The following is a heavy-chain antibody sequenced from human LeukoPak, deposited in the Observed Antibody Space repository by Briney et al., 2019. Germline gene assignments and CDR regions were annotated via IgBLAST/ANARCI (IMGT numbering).Heavy chain of an antibody. CDR2: IYYSGST. Sequence: PSETLSLTSTVSGGSISSYYWSSIRQPPGKGLEWIGYIYYSGSTNYNPSLKSRVTISVDTSKNQFSLKLSSVTAADTAVYYCARRGYDSSGYDYWGQGTLVTVSS. CDR3: ARRGYDSSGYDY. CDR1: GGSISSYY. V-gene: IGHV4-59*08. J-gene: IGHJ4*02. D-gene: IGHD3-22*01.